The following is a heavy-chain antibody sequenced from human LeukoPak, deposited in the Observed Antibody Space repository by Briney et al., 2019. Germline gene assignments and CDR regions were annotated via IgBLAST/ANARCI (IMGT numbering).Heavy chain of an antibody. D-gene: IGHD3-10*01. CDR3: ARVTLWGVDFDY. V-gene: IGHV1-18*01. CDR1: GYTFTSYG. Sequence: ASVKVSCKASGYTFTSYGISWVRQAPGQGLEWMGWIRAYDGNTNYAQKLQGRVTMTPDTSTSTAYMELRSLRSDDTAVYYCARVTLWGVDFDYWGQGTLVTVSS. CDR2: IRAYDGNT. J-gene: IGHJ4*02.